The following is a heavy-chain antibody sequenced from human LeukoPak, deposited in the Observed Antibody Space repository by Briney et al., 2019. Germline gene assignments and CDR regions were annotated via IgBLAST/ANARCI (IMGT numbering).Heavy chain of an antibody. D-gene: IGHD3-16*01. J-gene: IGHJ4*02. V-gene: IGHV5-51*01. Sequence: GESLKISCKGSGYSFITYWIGWVRQMPGKGLEWMGIIYPGDSDIRYSPSFQGQVTISADKSISTAYLQWSSLKASDTAIYYCARPRGIISYYFDYWGQGTLVIVSS. CDR3: ARPRGIISYYFDY. CDR1: GYSFITYW. CDR2: IYPGDSDI.